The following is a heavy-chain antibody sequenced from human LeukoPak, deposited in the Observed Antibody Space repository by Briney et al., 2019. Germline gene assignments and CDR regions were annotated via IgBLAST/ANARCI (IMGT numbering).Heavy chain of an antibody. CDR2: VYYNGNT. V-gene: IGHV4-59*01. Sequence: SETLSLTCLVSGEPISSYYWSWIRQAPGRGPEYIGNVYYNGNTNYNPSLKSRVAISVDASKNQFSLKVDSVTTADTAVYYCVRGDYDFWSGNWRFDTWGQGTLVTVSS. CDR1: GEPISSYY. CDR3: VRGDYDFWSGNWRFDT. D-gene: IGHD3-3*01. J-gene: IGHJ4*02.